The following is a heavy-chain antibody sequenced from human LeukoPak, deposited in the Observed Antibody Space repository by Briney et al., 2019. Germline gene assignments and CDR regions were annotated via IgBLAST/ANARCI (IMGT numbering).Heavy chain of an antibody. D-gene: IGHD6-19*01. CDR3: ARGVSSGWYTLY. CDR2: INPNSGGT. CDR1: GYTFTDYY. J-gene: IGHJ4*02. V-gene: IGHV1-2*02. Sequence: ASVKVSCKASGYTFTDYYMYWVRQAPGQGLEWMGWINPNSGGTNYAQKFQGRVTMTRDTSISTAYMELSRLRSDDTAVYYCARGVSSGWYTLYWGQGTLVTVSS.